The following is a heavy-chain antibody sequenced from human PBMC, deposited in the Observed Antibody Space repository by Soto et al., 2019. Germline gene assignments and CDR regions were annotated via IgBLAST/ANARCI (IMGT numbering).Heavy chain of an antibody. Sequence: SETLSLTCAVYGGSFSGYYWSWIRQPPGKGLEWIGEINHSGSTNYNPSLKSRVTISVDTSKNQFSLKLSSVTAADTAVYYCARVYSRGYYDFWSGYENWFDPSGQGTLVTVS. D-gene: IGHD3-3*01. CDR3: ARVYSRGYYDFWSGYENWFDP. V-gene: IGHV4-34*01. J-gene: IGHJ5*02. CDR1: GGSFSGYY. CDR2: INHSGST.